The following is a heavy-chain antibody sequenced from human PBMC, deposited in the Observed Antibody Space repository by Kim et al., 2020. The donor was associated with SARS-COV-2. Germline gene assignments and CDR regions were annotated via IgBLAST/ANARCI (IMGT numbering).Heavy chain of an antibody. Sequence: GGSLRLSCAASGFTFSSSAMSWVRQAPGQGLEWLSTITSGGSTFYADSAQGRFTISRANSKTTLYLQMNSLRAEDTAVYYCAKGAVRGVTFAYWGLGTLV. D-gene: IGHD3-10*01. CDR1: GFTFSSSA. CDR3: AKGAVRGVTFAY. CDR2: ITSGGST. V-gene: IGHV3-23*01. J-gene: IGHJ4*02.